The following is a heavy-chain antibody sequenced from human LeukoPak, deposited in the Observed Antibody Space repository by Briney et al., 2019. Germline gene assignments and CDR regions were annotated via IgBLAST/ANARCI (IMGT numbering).Heavy chain of an antibody. J-gene: IGHJ4*02. CDR3: AGERHCSSTRCYADFDY. CDR2: ISSSRSYT. V-gene: IGHV3-11*05. D-gene: IGHD2-2*01. CDR1: GFTFSDYY. Sequence: GGSLRLFCAASGFTFSDYYMSWIRQAPGKGLEWVSYISSSRSYTNYADSVKGRFTISRDNAKNSLYLQMNSLRAEDTAVYYCAGERHCSSTRCYADFDYWGQGTLVTVSS.